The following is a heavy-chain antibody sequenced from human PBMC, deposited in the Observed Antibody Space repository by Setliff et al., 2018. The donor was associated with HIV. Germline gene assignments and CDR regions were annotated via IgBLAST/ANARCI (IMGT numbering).Heavy chain of an antibody. CDR3: ARGPEEGDCSGGSCYGNFDP. CDR2: IIPILGVA. D-gene: IGHD2-15*01. Sequence: ASVKVSCKASGGTFNTYVISWLRQAPGQGLEWMGGIIPILGVANYAEKFQGRLTITADKSTNTAYMELSSLKSDDTAVYYCARGPEEGDCSGGSCYGNFDPWGQGTLVTVSS. CDR1: GGTFNTYV. J-gene: IGHJ5*02. V-gene: IGHV1-69*10.